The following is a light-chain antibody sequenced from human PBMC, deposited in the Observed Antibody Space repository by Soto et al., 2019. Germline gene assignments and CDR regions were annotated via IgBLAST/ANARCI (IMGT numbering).Light chain of an antibody. CDR1: EDVSTS. CDR3: QVRNNWPPMYT. V-gene: IGKV3-11*01. CDR2: DAS. Sequence: EIVLTQSPATLSVSPGERATLSCRASEDVSTSLAWYQQKPGQAPRLPIYDASNRATGFPARFSGSGSGTDFTLTINSLEPEDFAVYYCQVRNNWPPMYTFGQGTKLEI. J-gene: IGKJ2*01.